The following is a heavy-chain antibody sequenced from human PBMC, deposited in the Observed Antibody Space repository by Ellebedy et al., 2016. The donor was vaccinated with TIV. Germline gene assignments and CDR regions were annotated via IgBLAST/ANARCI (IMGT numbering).Heavy chain of an antibody. CDR3: AREYVGKMGSKSFDF. J-gene: IGHJ4*02. CDR2: IIPILGTP. D-gene: IGHD2-2*01. V-gene: IGHV1-69*10. CDR1: EGTFSDYA. Sequence: AASVKVSCKAAEGTFSDYAINWAREAPGQGLEWMGGIIPILGTPTYSQKFQDRVTITADKSTTTAYMELSNLRSEDTAKYYCAREYVGKMGSKSFDFWGQGTLVTVSS.